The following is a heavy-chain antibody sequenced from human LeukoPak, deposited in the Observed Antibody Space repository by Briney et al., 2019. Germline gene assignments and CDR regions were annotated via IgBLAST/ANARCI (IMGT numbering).Heavy chain of an antibody. Sequence: SETLSLTCTVSGGSITNYYWSWLRQPPGKGLEWIGYIYYSGSTNYNPSLKSRVTISVDASKNQFSLKLSSVTAADTAVYYCARDHSASVDSNTYAFDIWGQGTMVTVSS. CDR1: GGSITNYY. V-gene: IGHV4-59*01. CDR3: ARDHSASVDSNTYAFDI. CDR2: IYYSGST. J-gene: IGHJ3*02. D-gene: IGHD2/OR15-2a*01.